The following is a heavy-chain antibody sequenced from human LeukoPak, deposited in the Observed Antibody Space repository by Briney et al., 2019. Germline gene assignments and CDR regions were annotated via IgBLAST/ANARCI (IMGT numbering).Heavy chain of an antibody. CDR1: GFTFDDYA. CDR3: AKGEPTVTAGALDY. Sequence: PGGSLRLSCAASGFTFDDYAMHWVRQAPGKGLEWVSGISWNSGSIGYADSVKGRFTISRDNAKNSLYLQMNSLRAEDTALYYCAKGEPTVTAGALDYWGQRTLVTVSS. D-gene: IGHD4-17*01. CDR2: ISWNSGSI. J-gene: IGHJ4*02. V-gene: IGHV3-9*01.